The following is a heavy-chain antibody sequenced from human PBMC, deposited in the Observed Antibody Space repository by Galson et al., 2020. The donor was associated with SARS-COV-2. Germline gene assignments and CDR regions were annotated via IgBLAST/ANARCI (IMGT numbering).Heavy chain of an antibody. Sequence: TFSGFSLSTTGVGVGWIRQPPGKALEWIALIYWDDDKRYSPSLKSRLTITKDTSKNQVVLTMTNMDPVDTATYYCARTSYYGSGSYFYFDLWGRGTLVTVSS. CDR3: ARTSYYGSGSYFYFDL. CDR1: GFSLSTTGVG. CDR2: IYWDDDK. J-gene: IGHJ2*01. D-gene: IGHD3-10*01. V-gene: IGHV2-5*02.